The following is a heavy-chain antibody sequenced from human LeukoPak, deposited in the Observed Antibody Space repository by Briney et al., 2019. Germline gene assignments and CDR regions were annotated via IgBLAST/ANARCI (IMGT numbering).Heavy chain of an antibody. J-gene: IGHJ4*02. CDR3: ASASSHRIAAGGDY. V-gene: IGHV3-74*01. CDR1: GFTFSNYW. Sequence: GGSLRLSCAASGFTFSNYWMHWVRQAPGKGLVWVSRINSDGSSRNYADSVRGRFTISRDNAKNTLYLQMNSLRAEDTAVYYCASASSHRIAAGGDYWGQGTLVTVSS. D-gene: IGHD6-13*01. CDR2: INSDGSSR.